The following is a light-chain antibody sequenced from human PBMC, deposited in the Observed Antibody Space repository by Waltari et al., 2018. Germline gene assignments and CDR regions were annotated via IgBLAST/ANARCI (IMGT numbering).Light chain of an antibody. J-gene: IGKJ4*01. CDR3: MQALQTIT. Sequence: VLPHLPLSLPVTLGRQASISSRSSQTLLHSDGYYYLDWYLQKPGQSPQLLIYFGSNRASGVPDRFSGSGSGTDFTLKISRVEAEDVGVYYCMQALQTITFGGGTKVDIK. CDR1: QTLLHSDGYYY. V-gene: IGKV2-28*01. CDR2: FGS.